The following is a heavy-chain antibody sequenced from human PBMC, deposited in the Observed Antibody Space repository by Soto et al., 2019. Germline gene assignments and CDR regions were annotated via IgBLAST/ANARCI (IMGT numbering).Heavy chain of an antibody. CDR2: ISGSGGST. J-gene: IGHJ5*02. D-gene: IGHD1-26*01. V-gene: IGHV3-23*01. CDR3: AKDARFSGSYSWFDP. CDR1: GFTFSSYA. Sequence: GGSLRLSCAASGFTFSSYAMSWVRQAPGKGLEWVSAISGSGGSTYYADSVKGRFTISKDNSKNTLYLQMNSLRAEDTAVYYCAKDARFSGSYSWFDPWGQGTLVTVSS.